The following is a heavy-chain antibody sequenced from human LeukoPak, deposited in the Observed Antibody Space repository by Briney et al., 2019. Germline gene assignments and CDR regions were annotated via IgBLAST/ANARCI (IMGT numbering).Heavy chain of an antibody. D-gene: IGHD5-18*01. V-gene: IGHV3-30*18. CDR1: GFTLSSFG. Sequence: GGSLRLSCTASGFTLSSFGMHWVRQAPGKGLGWVAVISDDGSNTYYADSVKGRFTISRDNSKNTLYLQLNSLRTEDTAVYYCAKDADTATIIYWYFDLWGRGTLVTVSS. CDR3: AKDADTATIIYWYFDL. CDR2: ISDDGSNT. J-gene: IGHJ2*01.